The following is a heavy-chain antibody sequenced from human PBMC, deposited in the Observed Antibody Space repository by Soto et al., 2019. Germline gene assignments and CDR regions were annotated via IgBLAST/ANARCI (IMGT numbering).Heavy chain of an antibody. CDR3: GRGGSNWSSRRDDY. CDR1: GFTFSDYY. CDR2: ISGSGSHI. J-gene: IGHJ4*02. Sequence: QVTLVESGGSLVKPGGSLRLSCAASGFTFSDYYMTWIRQAPGKGLEWVSYISGSGSHIYYADSMKGRFTISRDNAKNALYLQMNSLRAEDTAVYYCGRGGSNWSSRRDDYWGQRTLVTVSS. V-gene: IGHV3-11*01. D-gene: IGHD1-20*01.